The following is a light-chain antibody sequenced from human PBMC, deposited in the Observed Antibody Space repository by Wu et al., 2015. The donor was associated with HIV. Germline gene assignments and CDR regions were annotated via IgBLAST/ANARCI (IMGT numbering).Light chain of an antibody. J-gene: IGKJ4*01. V-gene: IGKV3-15*01. CDR2: GSF. Sequence: EVVMTQSPATLSVSPGERATLSCRTSQSVSNSLAWYQHKPDQGPRLLIYGSFTRASGTPARFSGSGSGTDFTLTINSLQPEDFATYYCQQSDSDILTFGGGTKVEI. CDR1: QSVSNS. CDR3: QQSDSDILT.